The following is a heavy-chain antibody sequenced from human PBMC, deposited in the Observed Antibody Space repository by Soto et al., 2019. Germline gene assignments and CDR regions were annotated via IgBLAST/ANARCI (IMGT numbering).Heavy chain of an antibody. V-gene: IGHV1-69*05. CDR3: VGEVGFQLIY. J-gene: IGHJ4*02. D-gene: IGHD2-2*01. CDR2: IIPIFGTA. CDR1: GGTFSSYA. Sequence: GASVKVSCKASGGTFSSYAISWVRQAPGQGLEWMGGIIPIFGTANYAQKFQGRFTISRDNAKNSLYLQMNSLRGEDTAVYFCVGEVGFQLIYWGQGTLVTVSS.